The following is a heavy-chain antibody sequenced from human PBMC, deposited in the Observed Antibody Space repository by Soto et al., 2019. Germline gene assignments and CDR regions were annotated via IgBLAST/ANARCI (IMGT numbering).Heavy chain of an antibody. Sequence: GGSLRLSCAASGFTFSTSWMSWVRQAPGKGPEWVASVNQDGSARYYEDSVKGRFTISRDNAKNSLYLQMNSLRVEDTAIYYCARAGNWGQGTLVTVSS. J-gene: IGHJ4*02. V-gene: IGHV3-7*01. CDR2: VNQDGSAR. CDR1: GFTFSTSW. CDR3: ARAGN.